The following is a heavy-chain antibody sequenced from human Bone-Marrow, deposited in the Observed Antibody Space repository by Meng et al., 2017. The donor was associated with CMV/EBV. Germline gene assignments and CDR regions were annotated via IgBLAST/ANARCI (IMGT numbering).Heavy chain of an antibody. CDR3: ARGSGLNNWFDP. J-gene: IGHJ5*02. Sequence: GESLKISCAASGFTFSSYAMHWVRQAPGKGLEWVAVIWYDGSNKYYADSVKGRFTISRDNSKNTLYLQMNSLRAEDTAVYYCARGSGLNNWFDPWGQGTLVTVSS. D-gene: IGHD6-19*01. V-gene: IGHV3-33*01. CDR1: GFTFSSYA. CDR2: IWYDGSNK.